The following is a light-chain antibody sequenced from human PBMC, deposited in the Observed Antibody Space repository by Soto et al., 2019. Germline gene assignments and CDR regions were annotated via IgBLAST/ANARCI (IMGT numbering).Light chain of an antibody. Sequence: IQMKKSPSTLSASLGSGVIINCRASQAIRNDLGWYQQKPGKAPKLLIYAASSLQSGVPSRFSGSGSGTEFTLTISSLQPDDFATYYCQQYNSYWTFGQGTKV. J-gene: IGKJ1*01. CDR1: QAIRND. CDR2: AAS. V-gene: IGKV1-17*01. CDR3: QQYNSYWT.